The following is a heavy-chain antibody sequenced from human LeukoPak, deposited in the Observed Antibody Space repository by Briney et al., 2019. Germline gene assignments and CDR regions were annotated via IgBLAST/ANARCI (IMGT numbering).Heavy chain of an antibody. CDR1: GYTFTGYY. CDR3: ARSGLLYGSGSEVWFDP. Sequence: ASVKVSCKASGYTFTGYYMHWVRQAPGQGLEWTGWINPNSGGTNYAQKFQGRVTMTRDTSISTAYMELSRLRSDDTAVYYCARSGLLYGSGSEVWFDPWGQGTLVTVSS. CDR2: INPNSGGT. J-gene: IGHJ5*02. V-gene: IGHV1-2*02. D-gene: IGHD3-10*01.